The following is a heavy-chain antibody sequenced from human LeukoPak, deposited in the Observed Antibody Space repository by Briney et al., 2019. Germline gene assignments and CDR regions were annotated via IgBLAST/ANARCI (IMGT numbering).Heavy chain of an antibody. D-gene: IGHD1-14*01. V-gene: IGHV3-53*01. Sequence: PGGSLRLSRPASGFTVITNDMTWVRQAPGKGLEWVSVLYSDGNTKYADSVQGRFTISRDNSKNTLYLEMNSLSPDDTAVYYCARGVEPLAANTLAYWGQGTLVTVSS. CDR2: LYSDGNT. CDR1: GFTVITND. CDR3: ARGVEPLAANTLAY. J-gene: IGHJ4*02.